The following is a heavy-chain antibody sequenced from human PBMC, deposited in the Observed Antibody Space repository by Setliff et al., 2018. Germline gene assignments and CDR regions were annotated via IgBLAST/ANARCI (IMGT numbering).Heavy chain of an antibody. CDR1: GFTFSSYA. CDR3: AKDFGSTWLNYFDY. D-gene: IGHD6-13*01. J-gene: IGHJ4*02. CDR2: ISGSGGST. V-gene: IGHV3-23*01. Sequence: PGGSLRLSCAASGFTFSSYAMSWVRQAPGEGLEWVSGISGSGGSTYYADSVKGRFTISRDNSKNTLYLQMNSLSAEDTALYYCAKDFGSTWLNYFDYWGQGTLVTVSS.